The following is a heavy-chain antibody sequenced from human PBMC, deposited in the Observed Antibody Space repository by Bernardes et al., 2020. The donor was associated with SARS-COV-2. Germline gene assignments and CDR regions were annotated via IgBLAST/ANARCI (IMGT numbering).Heavy chain of an antibody. J-gene: IGHJ6*02. CDR1: GYTFSNYG. D-gene: IGHD3-9*01. V-gene: IGHV3-23*01. CDR2: LSGSGSNT. CDR3: AKWGLDWFGNDYYGIDV. Sequence: GGSLRLSCAASGYTFSNYGMNWVRQAPGKGLEWVSVLSGSGSNTYYADSVKGRFTISRDNSLNTLSLQMNSLRAEDTAVYYCAKWGLDWFGNDYYGIDVWGQGTTVPVS.